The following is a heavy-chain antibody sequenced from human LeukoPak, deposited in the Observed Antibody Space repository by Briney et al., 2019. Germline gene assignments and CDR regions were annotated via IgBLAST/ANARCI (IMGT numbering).Heavy chain of an antibody. CDR2: IYYSGST. D-gene: IGHD3-10*01. Sequence: PSETLSLTCTVSRGSISSYYWNWIRQPPGKGLEWIGYIYYSGSTNYNPSLKSRVTLSGDTSKNQISLKLSSVTAADTAVYYCARAGIQDAFDIWGQGTMVTVSS. CDR3: ARAGIQDAFDI. V-gene: IGHV4-59*01. J-gene: IGHJ3*02. CDR1: RGSISSYY.